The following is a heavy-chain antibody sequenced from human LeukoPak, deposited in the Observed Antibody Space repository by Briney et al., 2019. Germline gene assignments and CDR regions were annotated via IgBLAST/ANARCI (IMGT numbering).Heavy chain of an antibody. CDR2: IYHSGST. J-gene: IGHJ4*02. V-gene: IGHV4-4*02. D-gene: IGHD4-23*01. CDR1: GGSISSSNW. CDR3: ARNGGNSDVDD. Sequence: SETLSLTCAVSGGSISSSNWWSWVRQPPGEGLEWIGEIYHSGSTNYNPSLKSRATISVDKSKNQFSLNLSSVTAADTAVYYCARNGGNSDVDDWGQGSLVTVSS.